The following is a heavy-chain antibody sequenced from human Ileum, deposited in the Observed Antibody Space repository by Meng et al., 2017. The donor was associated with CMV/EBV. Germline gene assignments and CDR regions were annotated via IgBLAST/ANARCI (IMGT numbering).Heavy chain of an antibody. Sequence: SETLSLTCTVSGGPMSDYYWTWIRQSPGKGLEWIGYVFYTGDYNYNPALESRVTMSVDTSKKQFSLNLSAVTAADTVVYYCASHRYAANYYHDYWAQGMLVTVSS. CDR3: ASHRYAANYYHDY. J-gene: IGHJ4*02. V-gene: IGHV4-59*13. CDR2: VFYTGDY. D-gene: IGHD4/OR15-4a*01. CDR1: GGPMSDYY.